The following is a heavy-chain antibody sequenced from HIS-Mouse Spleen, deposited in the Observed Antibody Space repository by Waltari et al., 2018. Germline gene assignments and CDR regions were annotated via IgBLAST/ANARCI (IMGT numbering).Heavy chain of an antibody. CDR2: ISYDGSNK. Sequence: QVQLVESGGGVVQPGRSLRLSCAASGFTFSSYGMHWVRQAPGKGLEWVAVISYDGSNKYYADSVKGRFTISRDNSKNTLYLQMNSLRAEDTAVYYCAKDGMDYDFWSGYYAIWGQGTMVTVSS. CDR3: AKDGMDYDFWSGYYAI. J-gene: IGHJ3*02. D-gene: IGHD3-3*01. CDR1: GFTFSSYG. V-gene: IGHV3-30*18.